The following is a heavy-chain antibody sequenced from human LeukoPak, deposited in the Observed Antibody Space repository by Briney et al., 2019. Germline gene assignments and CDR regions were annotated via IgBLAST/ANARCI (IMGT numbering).Heavy chain of an antibody. J-gene: IGHJ4*02. V-gene: IGHV1-2*02. CDR3: ARDRAVLRYFDWLLLNY. D-gene: IGHD3-9*01. CDR2: INPNSGGT. Sequence: ASVKVSCEASGYTFTGYYMRWVRQAPGQGLEWMGWINPNSGGTNYAQKFQGRVTMTRDTSISTAYMELSRLRSDDTAVYYCARDRAVLRYFDWLLLNYWGQGTLVTVSS. CDR1: GYTFTGYY.